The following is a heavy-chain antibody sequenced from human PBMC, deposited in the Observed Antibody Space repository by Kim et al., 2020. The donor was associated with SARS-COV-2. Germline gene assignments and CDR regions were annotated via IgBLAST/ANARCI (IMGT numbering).Heavy chain of an antibody. V-gene: IGHV3-33*06. CDR3: AKHTYQLLPSYYYYGMDV. Sequence: GGSLRLSCAASGFTFSSYAMHWVRQAPGKGLEWVAVIWYDGSNKYYADSVKGRFTISRDNSKNTLYLQMNSLRAEDTAVYYCAKHTYQLLPSYYYYGMDVWGQGTTVTVSS. J-gene: IGHJ6*02. CDR1: GFTFSSYA. D-gene: IGHD2-2*01. CDR2: IWYDGSNK.